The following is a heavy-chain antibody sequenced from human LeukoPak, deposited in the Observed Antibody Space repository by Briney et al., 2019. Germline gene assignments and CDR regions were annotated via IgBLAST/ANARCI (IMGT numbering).Heavy chain of an antibody. CDR2: IIPILGIA. Sequence: ASVKVSCKASGGTFSSYAISWVRQAPGQGLEWMGRIIPILGIANYARKFQGRVTITADKSTSTAYMELSSLRSEDTAVYYCARLAYDSSGYYAFGIWGQGTMVTVSS. CDR3: ARLAYDSSGYYAFGI. CDR1: GGTFSSYA. V-gene: IGHV1-69*04. J-gene: IGHJ3*02. D-gene: IGHD3-22*01.